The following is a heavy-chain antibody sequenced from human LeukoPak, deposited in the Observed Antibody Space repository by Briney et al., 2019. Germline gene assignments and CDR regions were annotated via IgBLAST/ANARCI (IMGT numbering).Heavy chain of an antibody. J-gene: IGHJ4*02. CDR1: GFTFDDYA. D-gene: IGHD6-6*01. CDR3: AKDIIGSSSSEFDY. V-gene: IGHV3-9*01. Sequence: SLRLSCAASGFTFDDYAMHWVRQAPGKGLEWVSGISWNSGSIGYADSVKGRFTISRDNAKNSLYLQMNSLRAEDTALYYCAKDIIGSSSSEFDYWGQGTLVTVSS. CDR2: ISWNSGSI.